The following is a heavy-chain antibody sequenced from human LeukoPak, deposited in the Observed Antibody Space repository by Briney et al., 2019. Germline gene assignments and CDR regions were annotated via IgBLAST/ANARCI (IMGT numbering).Heavy chain of an antibody. CDR1: GGSISSYY. D-gene: IGHD5-24*01. Sequence: SETLSLTCTVSGGSISSYYWSWIRQPAGKGLEWIGRIYTSGSTNYNPSLKSRVTMSVDTSKKQFSLRLSSVTAADTAVYYCARDSVEMATITLGDYWGQGTLVTVSS. J-gene: IGHJ4*02. CDR3: ARDSVEMATITLGDY. CDR2: IYTSGST. V-gene: IGHV4-4*07.